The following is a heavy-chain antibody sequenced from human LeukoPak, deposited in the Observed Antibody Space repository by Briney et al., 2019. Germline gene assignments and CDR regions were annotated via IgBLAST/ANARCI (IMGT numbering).Heavy chain of an antibody. J-gene: IGHJ5*02. CDR1: GYTFISYG. V-gene: IGHV1-18*01. Sequence: ASVKVSCKASGYTFISYGISWVRQAPGQGLEWMGWINAYNGNTNYAQKFQDRFSMTTDTSTSTAYMELRSLRSDDTAIYYCARDGSVNWFDPWGQGTLVTVSS. D-gene: IGHD3-10*01. CDR2: INAYNGNT. CDR3: ARDGSVNWFDP.